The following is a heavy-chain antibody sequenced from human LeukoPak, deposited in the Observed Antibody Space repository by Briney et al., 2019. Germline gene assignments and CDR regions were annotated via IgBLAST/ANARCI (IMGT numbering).Heavy chain of an antibody. J-gene: IGHJ4*02. CDR2: ISGYGDYT. D-gene: IGHD6-13*01. Sequence: GGSLRLSCAASGFTFSSYSMNWVRQAPGKGLEWVSTISGYGDYTYYADSVKGRFTISRDNSKNTLYLQMNSLRANDTAVYYCAKRGIAAAASFDYWGQGTLVSVSS. CDR3: AKRGIAAAASFDY. V-gene: IGHV3-23*01. CDR1: GFTFSSYS.